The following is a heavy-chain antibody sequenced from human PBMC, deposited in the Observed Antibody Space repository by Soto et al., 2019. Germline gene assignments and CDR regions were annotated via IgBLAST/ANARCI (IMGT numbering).Heavy chain of an antibody. Sequence: PGGSLRLSCAASGFTFSSHAMSWVRQAPGKRLEWVSSISASGDSTYYADSVKGRFAISTDNSKNTVSLQMSSLRAEDTAVYYCAKSGDNFWSAYFHWGQGTLVTVSS. CDR3: AKSGDNFWSAYFH. V-gene: IGHV3-23*01. CDR1: GFTFSSHA. D-gene: IGHD3-3*01. CDR2: ISASGDST. J-gene: IGHJ4*02.